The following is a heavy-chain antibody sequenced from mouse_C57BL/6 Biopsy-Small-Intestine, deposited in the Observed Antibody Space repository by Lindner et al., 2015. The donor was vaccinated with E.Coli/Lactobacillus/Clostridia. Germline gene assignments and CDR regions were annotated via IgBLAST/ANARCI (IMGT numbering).Heavy chain of an antibody. CDR1: GHIGSNYA. V-gene: IGHV14-2*02. CDR2: IISIFGTA. J-gene: IGHJ1*01. Sequence: SVKVSCKASGHIGSNYAIIWVRQAPGHGLEWMGGIISIFGTAKYAQKFQGRVTITADISTNTAYMELSSLRSDDTAVYYCARPWGVAAGGIVNPDHWYGMDVWGQGTAVTVSS. CDR3: ARPWGVAAGGIVNPDHWYGMDV. D-gene: IGHD1-1*01.